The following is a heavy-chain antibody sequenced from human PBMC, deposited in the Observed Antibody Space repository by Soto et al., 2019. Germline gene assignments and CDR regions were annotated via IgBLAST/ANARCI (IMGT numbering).Heavy chain of an antibody. V-gene: IGHV3-30-3*01. D-gene: IGHD3-10*01. Sequence: GGSLRLSCAASGFTFSSYAMHWVRQAPGKGLEWVAVISYDGSNKYYADSVKGRFTISRDNSKNTLYLQMNSLRAEDTAVYYCARVTGDYYGSGGVVYYYYGMDVWGQGTTVTVSS. CDR1: GFTFSSYA. J-gene: IGHJ6*02. CDR3: ARVTGDYYGSGGVVYYYYGMDV. CDR2: ISYDGSNK.